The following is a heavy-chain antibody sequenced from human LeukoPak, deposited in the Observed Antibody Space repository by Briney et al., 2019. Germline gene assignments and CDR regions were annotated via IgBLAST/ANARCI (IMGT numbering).Heavy chain of an antibody. J-gene: IGHJ4*02. CDR3: ARDTYDDYVPLDY. CDR1: GFTFSSYG. V-gene: IGHV3-33*01. CDR2: IWYDGSNK. Sequence: GGSPRLSCAASGFTFSSYGMHWVRQAPGKGLEWVAVIWYDGSNKYYADSVKGRFTISRDNSKNTLYLQMNSLRAEDTAVYYCARDTYDDYVPLDYWGQGTLVTVSS. D-gene: IGHD4-17*01.